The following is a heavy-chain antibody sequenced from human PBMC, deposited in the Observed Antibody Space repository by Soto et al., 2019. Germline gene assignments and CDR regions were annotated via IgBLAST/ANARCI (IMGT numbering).Heavy chain of an antibody. J-gene: IGHJ6*02. Sequence: SETLSLTCTVSGGSISSGCYYWSWIRQHPGKGLEWIGYIYYSGSTYYNPSLKSRVTISVDTSKNQFSLKLSSVTAADTAVYYCARGQYGSGLYYYYGMDVWGQGTTVTVSS. CDR3: ARGQYGSGLYYYYGMDV. CDR2: IYYSGST. CDR1: GGSISSGCYY. D-gene: IGHD3-10*01. V-gene: IGHV4-31*03.